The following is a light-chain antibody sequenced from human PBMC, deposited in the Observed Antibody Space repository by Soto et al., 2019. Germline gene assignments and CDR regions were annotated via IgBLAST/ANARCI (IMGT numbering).Light chain of an antibody. CDR3: QQYGSSPWT. V-gene: IGKV3-20*01. CDR2: GAS. CDR1: QSVSSSY. Sequence: EIVLTQSPGTLSLSPGERATLSCMASQSVSSSYLAWYQQKPGQAPRLLIYGASSRATGIPDRFSGSGSRTDFTLTISRLEPEDAAVYYCQQYGSSPWTFGQGTKAEIK. J-gene: IGKJ1*01.